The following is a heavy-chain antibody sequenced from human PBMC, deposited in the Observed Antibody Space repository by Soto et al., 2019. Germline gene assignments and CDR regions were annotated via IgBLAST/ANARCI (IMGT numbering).Heavy chain of an antibody. D-gene: IGHD6-6*01. CDR2: ISGSGGST. V-gene: IGHV3-23*01. CDR3: IAARPETYGMDV. Sequence: EVQLLESGGGLVQPGGSLRLSCAASGFTFSSYAMSWVRQAPGKGLEWVSAISGSGGSTYYADSVKGWFTISRDNSKNTLYLQMNSLRAEDTAVYYCIAARPETYGMDVWGQGTTVTVSS. CDR1: GFTFSSYA. J-gene: IGHJ6*02.